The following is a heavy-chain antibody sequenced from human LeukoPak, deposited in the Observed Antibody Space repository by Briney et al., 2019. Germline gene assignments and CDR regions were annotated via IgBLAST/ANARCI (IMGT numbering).Heavy chain of an antibody. V-gene: IGHV3-30-3*01. J-gene: IGHJ4*02. Sequence: GRSLRLSCAASGFTFSSYAMHWVRQAPGKGLEWVAVISYDGSNKYYADSVKGRFTISRDNSKNTLYLQMNSLRAEDTAVYYCARDRVVPAAHMGGLSGFDYWGQGTLVTVSS. CDR3: ARDRVVPAAHMGGLSGFDY. CDR1: GFTFSSYA. CDR2: ISYDGSNK. D-gene: IGHD2-2*01.